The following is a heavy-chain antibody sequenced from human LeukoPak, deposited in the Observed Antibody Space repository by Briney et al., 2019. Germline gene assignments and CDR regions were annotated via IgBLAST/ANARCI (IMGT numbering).Heavy chain of an antibody. CDR3: AKDRETTASGTFDY. Sequence: GRSLRLSCAASGFTFDKYGMHYIRQAPGKGLEWVAVIYEDGRIKKYADSVKDRFTISRDNTNNPQYLQMNRLRAEDTGIYFCAKDRETTASGTFDYWGLGTLVAVSS. CDR2: IYEDGRIK. CDR1: GFTFDKYG. V-gene: IGHV3-30*18. J-gene: IGHJ4*02. D-gene: IGHD1-1*01.